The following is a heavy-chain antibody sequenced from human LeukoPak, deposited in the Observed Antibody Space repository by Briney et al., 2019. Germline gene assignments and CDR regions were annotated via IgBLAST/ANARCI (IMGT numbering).Heavy chain of an antibody. CDR2: ISAYNGNT. V-gene: IGHV1-18*01. Sequence: RASVKVSCKASGYTFTSYGISWVRQAPGQGLEWMRWISAYNGNTNYAQKLQGRVTMTTDTSTSTAYMELRSLRSDDTAVYYCARDLRYSSGLYYFEYWGQGTLVTVSS. CDR1: GYTFTSYG. D-gene: IGHD6-19*01. J-gene: IGHJ4*02. CDR3: ARDLRYSSGLYYFEY.